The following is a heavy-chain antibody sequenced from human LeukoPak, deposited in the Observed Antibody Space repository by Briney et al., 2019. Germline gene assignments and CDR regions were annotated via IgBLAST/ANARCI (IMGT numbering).Heavy chain of an antibody. CDR2: IYYSGST. CDR1: GGSISSSSYY. CDR3: ARDPFIAYCGGDCYPFDY. J-gene: IGHJ4*02. Sequence: PSETLSLTCTVSGGSISSSSYYWGWIRQPPGKGLECIGSIYYSGSTNYKSSLKSRVTISVDTSKNQFSLKLSSVTAADTAVYYCARDPFIAYCGGDCYPFDYWGQGTLVTVSS. D-gene: IGHD2-21*02. V-gene: IGHV4-39*07.